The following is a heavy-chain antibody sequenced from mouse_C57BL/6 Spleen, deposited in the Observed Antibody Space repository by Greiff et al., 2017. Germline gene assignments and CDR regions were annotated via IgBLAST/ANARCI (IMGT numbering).Heavy chain of an antibody. CDR3: TTLFITTVVAPGY. V-gene: IGHV14-1*01. CDR1: GFNIKDYY. Sequence: VQLQQSGAELVRPGASVKLSCTASGFNIKDYYMHWVKQRPEQGLEWIGRIDPEDGATEYAPKFQGKATMTADTSSNTAYLQLSSLTSEDTAVYYCTTLFITTVVAPGYWGQGTTLTVSS. CDR2: IDPEDGAT. D-gene: IGHD1-1*01. J-gene: IGHJ2*01.